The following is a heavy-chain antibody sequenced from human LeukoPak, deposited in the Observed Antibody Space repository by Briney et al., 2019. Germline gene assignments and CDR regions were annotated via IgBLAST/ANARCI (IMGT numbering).Heavy chain of an antibody. V-gene: IGHV4-59*12. D-gene: IGHD3-9*01. CDR1: GGSISPYY. CDR3: AREESDWSSLGYYYHYMDV. Sequence: SETLSLTCTVSGGSISPYYWSWIRQPPGQGLEWIGYIYYSGSTNYKASLKSRLTISVDASKNQFSLKLGSVTAADTAMYYCAREESDWSSLGYYYHYMDVWGKGTTVTISS. J-gene: IGHJ6*03. CDR2: IYYSGST.